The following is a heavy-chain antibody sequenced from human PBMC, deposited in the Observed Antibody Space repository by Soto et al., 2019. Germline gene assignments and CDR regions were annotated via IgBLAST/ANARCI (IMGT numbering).Heavy chain of an antibody. D-gene: IGHD2-15*01. CDR2: ISSGSSNI. V-gene: IGHV3-21*01. CDR1: GFAFRSYN. J-gene: IGHJ4*02. Sequence: EVQLVESGGGLVKPGGSLTLSCAGSGFAFRSYNMNWARQPPGKGLEWVASISSGSSNIYYADSVKGRFTISRDNAKDSLYLQMDSLRAEDSAVYYCASATVVAGTFDFWGQGTLLTVSS. CDR3: ASATVVAGTFDF.